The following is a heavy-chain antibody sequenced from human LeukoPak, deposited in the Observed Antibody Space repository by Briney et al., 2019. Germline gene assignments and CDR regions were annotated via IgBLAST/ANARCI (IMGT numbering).Heavy chain of an antibody. CDR3: ARRGPTYYYGSGGSSFDP. D-gene: IGHD3-10*01. V-gene: IGHV4-38-2*01. CDR1: GESFTTYY. Sequence: SETLSLTCAVYGESFTTYYWGWIRQPPGKGLEWIGSIYHSGSTYYNPSLKSRVTISVDTSKNQFSLKLSSVTAADTAVYYCARRGPTYYYGSGGSSFDPWGQGTLVTVSS. J-gene: IGHJ5*02. CDR2: IYHSGST.